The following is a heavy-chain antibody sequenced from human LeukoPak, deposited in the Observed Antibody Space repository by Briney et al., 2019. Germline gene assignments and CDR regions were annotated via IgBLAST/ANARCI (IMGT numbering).Heavy chain of an antibody. V-gene: IGHV3-74*01. J-gene: IGHJ4*02. CDR3: VSFYETY. D-gene: IGHD2/OR15-2a*01. CDR2: INSDGSWT. Sequence: GGSLRLSCAASGNYWMHWVRQVPGKGLVWVSHINSDGSWTSYADSVKGRFTISKDNAKNTVYLQMNSLRAEDTAVYYCVSFYETYWGRGTLVTVSP. CDR1: GNYW.